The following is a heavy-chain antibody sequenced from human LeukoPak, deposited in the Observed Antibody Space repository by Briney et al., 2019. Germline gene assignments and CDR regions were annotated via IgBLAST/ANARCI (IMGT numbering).Heavy chain of an antibody. CDR3: AREATVGATSAFDI. J-gene: IGHJ3*02. V-gene: IGHV3-30-3*01. Sequence: GRSLRLSCAASGFTFSSYAMHWVRQAPGKGLEWVAVISYDGGNKYYADSVKGRFTISRDNSKNTLYLQMNSLRAEDTAVYYCAREATVGATSAFDIWGQGTMVTVSS. CDR2: ISYDGGNK. D-gene: IGHD1-26*01. CDR1: GFTFSSYA.